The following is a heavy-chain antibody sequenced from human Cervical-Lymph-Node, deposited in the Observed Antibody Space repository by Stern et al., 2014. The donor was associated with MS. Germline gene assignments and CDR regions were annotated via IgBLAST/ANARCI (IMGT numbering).Heavy chain of an antibody. V-gene: IGHV4-4*02. J-gene: IGHJ4*02. D-gene: IGHD2-2*01. CDR2: VYHSGSA. Sequence: QVQLQESGPGLVKPSGTLSLTCAVSGGSISSDNWWSWVRQPPGKGLEWIGEVYHSGSANYTPSLRSRVTRSVDKSKTQFSLRLTSVTAADTAVYYCARDFEFQLQCDWGQGALVTVSS. CDR3: ARDFEFQLQCD. CDR1: GGSISSDNW.